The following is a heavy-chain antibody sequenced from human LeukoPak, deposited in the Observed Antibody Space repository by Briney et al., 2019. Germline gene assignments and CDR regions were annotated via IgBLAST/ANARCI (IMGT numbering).Heavy chain of an antibody. CDR3: AKAYSSGWYGGFDY. V-gene: IGHV3-74*01. Sequence: GRSLRLSCAASGFTFSTYCMHWVRQPPGKGLVWVSQICTDETTIRNADSVKGRFTISRDNAKNTLYLQMSSLRVEDTAVYYCAKAYSSGWYGGFDYWGQGTLVTVSS. D-gene: IGHD6-19*01. CDR2: ICTDETTI. CDR1: GFTFSTYC. J-gene: IGHJ4*02.